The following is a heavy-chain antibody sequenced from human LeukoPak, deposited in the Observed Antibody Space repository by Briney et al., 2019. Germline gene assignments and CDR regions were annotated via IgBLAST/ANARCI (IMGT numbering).Heavy chain of an antibody. D-gene: IGHD3-22*01. CDR3: ARAYYYESGFDP. CDR2: INYSGST. Sequence: PSETLSLTCAVYGGSFSSYYWSWIRQPPGKGLEWIGYINYSGSTNYNPSLKSRVTISVDTSKNQFSLKLSSVTAADTAVYYCARAYYYESGFDPWGQGTLVTVSS. V-gene: IGHV4-59*01. J-gene: IGHJ5*02. CDR1: GGSFSSYY.